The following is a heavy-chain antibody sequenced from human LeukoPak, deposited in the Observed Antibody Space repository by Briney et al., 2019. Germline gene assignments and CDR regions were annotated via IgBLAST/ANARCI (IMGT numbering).Heavy chain of an antibody. CDR3: ARRLWLVFDMLTGYSHYLCVDL. J-gene: IGHJ6*04. Sequence: VKLSCKVSGYTFTRYDINCVTHAPGQGLECMGWMSPNSGNTVYAQKFQGRVTMTRNTSRSTAYMQLSSLRSEDAAVYYCARRLWLVFDMLTGYSHYLCVDLWGEGTTVTVSS. CDR1: GYTFTRYD. CDR2: MSPNSGNT. V-gene: IGHV1-8*01. D-gene: IGHD3-9*01.